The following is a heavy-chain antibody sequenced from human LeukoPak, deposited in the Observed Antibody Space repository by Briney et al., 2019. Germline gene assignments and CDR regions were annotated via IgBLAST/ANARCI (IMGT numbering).Heavy chain of an antibody. CDR2: VDGGGGGT. Sequence: GGSLRLSCAASGFTLSSYAMTWVRRAPGRGLEWVSSVDGGGGGTYYADSVKGRFTISRDNSKDTLYLQMNGLRAEDTAVYFCAKQSAGSAAWYSLHYDFWGQGTLVTVSS. V-gene: IGHV3-23*01. J-gene: IGHJ4*02. CDR1: GFTLSSYA. D-gene: IGHD6-13*01. CDR3: AKQSAGSAAWYSLHYDF.